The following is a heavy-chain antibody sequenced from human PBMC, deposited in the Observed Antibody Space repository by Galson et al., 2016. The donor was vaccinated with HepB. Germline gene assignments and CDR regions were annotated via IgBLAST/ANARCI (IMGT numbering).Heavy chain of an antibody. V-gene: IGHV4-34*01. D-gene: IGHD6-13*01. J-gene: IGHJ5*02. CDR3: ARGRRIQVAPGENWFDP. CDR1: GPSFTGYY. Sequence: LSLTCGVFGPSFTGYYWNWIRQSPEKGLEWIGETSDSGDTNYNPSLESRVTISVDTSKSQFSLKLTSLSAADTAVYYCARGRRIQVAPGENWFDPWGQGTRVIVSS. CDR2: TSDSGDT.